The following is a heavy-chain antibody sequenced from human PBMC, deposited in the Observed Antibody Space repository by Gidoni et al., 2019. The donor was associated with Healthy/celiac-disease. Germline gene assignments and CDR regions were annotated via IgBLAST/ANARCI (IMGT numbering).Heavy chain of an antibody. V-gene: IGHV3-11*06. CDR3: ARVPITIFGVVRAFDI. Sequence: QVQLVESGGGLVKPGGSLRLSCAASGFTFSDYYMSWIRQAPGKGLEWVSYISSSSSYTNYADSVKGRFTISRDNAKNSLYLQMNSLRAEDTAVYYCARVPITIFGVVRAFDIWGQGTMVTVSS. D-gene: IGHD3-3*01. CDR1: GFTFSDYY. J-gene: IGHJ3*02. CDR2: ISSSSSYT.